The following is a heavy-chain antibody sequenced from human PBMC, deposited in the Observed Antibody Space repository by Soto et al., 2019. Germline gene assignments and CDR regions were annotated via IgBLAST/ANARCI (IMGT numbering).Heavy chain of an antibody. J-gene: IGHJ4*02. CDR2: INHSGST. D-gene: IGHD3-22*01. Sequence: PSETLSLTCAVYGGSFSGYYWSWIRQPPGKGLEWIGEINHSGSTNYNPSLKSRVTISVDTSKNQFSLKLSSVTAEDTAVYFCVRDQDSRGYSVFNHWGQGAQVTVSS. V-gene: IGHV4-34*01. CDR3: VRDQDSRGYSVFNH. CDR1: GGSFSGYY.